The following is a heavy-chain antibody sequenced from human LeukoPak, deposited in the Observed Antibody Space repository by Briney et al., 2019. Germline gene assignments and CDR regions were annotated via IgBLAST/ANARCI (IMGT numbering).Heavy chain of an antibody. CDR2: ISSSSSTI. D-gene: IGHD6-19*01. V-gene: IGHV3-48*01. CDR1: GFTVSSNY. CDR3: ARVFSSGWYDAFDI. J-gene: IGHJ3*02. Sequence: GGSLRLSCAASGFTVSSNYMSWVRQAPGKGLEWVSYISSSSSTIYYADSVKGRFTISRDNSKNTLYLQMNSLRAEDTAVYYCARVFSSGWYDAFDIWGQGTMVTVSS.